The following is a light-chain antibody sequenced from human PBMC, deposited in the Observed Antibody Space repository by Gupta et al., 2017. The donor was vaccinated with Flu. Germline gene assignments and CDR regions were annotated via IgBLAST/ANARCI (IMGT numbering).Light chain of an antibody. V-gene: IGKV4-1*01. J-gene: IGKJ1*01. Sequence: DIVMTQSPDSLAVSLGERATLNCKSSQSVLYSSNNRNYLAWYQHKAGQPPKLLIYWASTRASGVPDRFSGSGYGTDFTLTISSRQAEDVAVYYCQQYDNAPPWMFGQGTKVEIK. CDR1: QSVLYSSNNRNY. CDR3: QQYDNAPPWM. CDR2: WAS.